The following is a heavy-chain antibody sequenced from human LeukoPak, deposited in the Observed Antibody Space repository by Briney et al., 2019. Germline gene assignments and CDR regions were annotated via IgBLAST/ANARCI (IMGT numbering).Heavy chain of an antibody. CDR2: IYYSGST. V-gene: IGHV4-39*07. Sequence: SETLSLTCTVSGGSISSSSYYWGWIRQPPGKGLEWIGSIYYSGSTYYNPSLKSRVTISVDTSKNQFSLKLSSVTAADTAVYYCARATYCSGGSCDMYNWFDPWGQGTLVTVSS. D-gene: IGHD2-15*01. CDR3: ARATYCSGGSCDMYNWFDP. CDR1: GGSISSSSYY. J-gene: IGHJ5*02.